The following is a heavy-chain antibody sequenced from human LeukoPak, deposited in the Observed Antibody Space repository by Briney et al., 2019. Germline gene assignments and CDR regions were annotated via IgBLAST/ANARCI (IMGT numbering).Heavy chain of an antibody. J-gene: IGHJ4*02. CDR2: IYPGDSDT. Sequence: GESLKISCKGSEYNFSNYWIGWVRPMPGKXXXXXXIIYPGDSDTRYSPXFXGXVTXSADKSIRTAYLQWSSLKASDTAMYYCARHRLRFFDAADYWGQGTLVTVSS. D-gene: IGHD3-9*01. V-gene: IGHV5-51*01. CDR1: EYNFSNYW. CDR3: ARHRLRFFDAADY.